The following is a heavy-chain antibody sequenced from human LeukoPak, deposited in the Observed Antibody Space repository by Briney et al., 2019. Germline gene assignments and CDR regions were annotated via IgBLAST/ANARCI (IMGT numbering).Heavy chain of an antibody. Sequence: SETLSLTCAVSGGSITSYYWSWIRQPPGKRLEWICYVYYSGSTNYNPSLKSRLSFSVDTSKNQFSLKLSSVTAADTAVYYCARGQDYFDSEYYFDYWGQGTLVTVSS. V-gene: IGHV4-59*01. CDR1: GGSITSYY. J-gene: IGHJ4*02. CDR2: VYYSGST. CDR3: ARGQDYFDSEYYFDY. D-gene: IGHD3-22*01.